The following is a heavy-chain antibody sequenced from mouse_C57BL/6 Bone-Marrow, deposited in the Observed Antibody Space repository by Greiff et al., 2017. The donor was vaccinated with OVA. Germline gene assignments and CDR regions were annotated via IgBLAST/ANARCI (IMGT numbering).Heavy chain of an antibody. Sequence: QVQLQQPGAELVKPGASVKMSCKASGYTFTSYWITWVKQRPGQGLEWIGDIYPGSGSTNYNEKFKSKATLTVDTSSSTAYIQLSSLTSEDSAVYYCARLHYYGSSPYAMDYWGQGTSVTVSS. CDR2: IYPGSGST. J-gene: IGHJ4*01. D-gene: IGHD1-1*01. CDR1: GYTFTSYW. CDR3: ARLHYYGSSPYAMDY. V-gene: IGHV1-55*01.